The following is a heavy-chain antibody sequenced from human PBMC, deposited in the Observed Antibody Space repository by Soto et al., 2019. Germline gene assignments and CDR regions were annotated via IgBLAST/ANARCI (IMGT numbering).Heavy chain of an antibody. D-gene: IGHD5-18*01. Sequence: QVQLQESGPGLVKPSQTLSLTCTVSGGSISSGDYYWSWIRQPPGKGLEWIGYIYYSGSTYYNPSLKSRVTISVDTSKNQFSLKLSSVTAAGTAVYYCARGDTGIQLWVAGPFFDYWGQGTLVTVSS. CDR1: GGSISSGDYY. J-gene: IGHJ4*02. CDR2: IYYSGST. CDR3: ARGDTGIQLWVAGPFFDY. V-gene: IGHV4-30-4*01.